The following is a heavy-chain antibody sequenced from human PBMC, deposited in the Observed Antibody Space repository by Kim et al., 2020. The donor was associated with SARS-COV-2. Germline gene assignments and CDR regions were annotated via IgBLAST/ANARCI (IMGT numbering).Heavy chain of an antibody. V-gene: IGHV1-46*01. CDR3: ARFAYYYGSGSYYSHFDY. J-gene: IGHJ4*02. D-gene: IGHD3-10*01. CDR1: GYTFTSYY. CDR2: INPSGGST. Sequence: SVKVSCKASGYTFTSYYMHWVRQAPGQGLEWMGIINPSGGSTSYAQKFQGRVTMTRDTSTSTVYMELSSLRSEDTAVYYCARFAYYYGSGSYYSHFDYWGQGTLVTVSS.